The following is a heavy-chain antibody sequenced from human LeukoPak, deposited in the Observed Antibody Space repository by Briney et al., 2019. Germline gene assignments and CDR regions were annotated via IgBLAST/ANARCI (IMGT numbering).Heavy chain of an antibody. V-gene: IGHV3-23*01. Sequence: GGSLRLSCAASGFTFSSYAMSWVRQAPGKGLEWVSSITGGGGGTYYADSAKGRFTISRDNSKNTLYLQMNSLRAEDTAVYYCARGGVVYPDSFDIWGRGTMVTVSS. CDR3: ARGGVVYPDSFDI. CDR2: ITGGGGGT. CDR1: GFTFSSYA. J-gene: IGHJ3*02. D-gene: IGHD2-15*01.